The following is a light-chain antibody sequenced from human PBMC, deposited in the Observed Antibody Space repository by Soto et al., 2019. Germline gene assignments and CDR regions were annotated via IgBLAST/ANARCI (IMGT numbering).Light chain of an antibody. CDR2: AAS. Sequence: IQLTQSPSSLSGSVGDRVTITCRASQGISSYLAWYQQKPGKAPKLLIYAASTLQSGVPSRISGSGSGTDFTLSISSLRPEDFATYYCQQANSFPITFFQVTRLEIK. CDR3: QQANSFPIT. V-gene: IGKV1-9*01. J-gene: IGKJ5*01. CDR1: QGISSY.